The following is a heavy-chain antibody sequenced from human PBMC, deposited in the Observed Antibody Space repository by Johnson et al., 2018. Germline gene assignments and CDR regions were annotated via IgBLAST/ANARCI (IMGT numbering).Heavy chain of an antibody. D-gene: IGHD6-19*01. CDR3: ARDPTGIAVAGVDAFDI. CDR2: IIPIFGTA. Sequence: QVQLVQSGAEVKKPGSSVKVSCKASGGTFSSYAISWVRQAPGQGLEWMGGIIPIFGTANYAQKFQGRVTITADESTSTAYMELSSLRSEDTAMYYCARDPTGIAVAGVDAFDIWGQGTMVTVSS. V-gene: IGHV1-69*12. CDR1: GGTFSSYA. J-gene: IGHJ3*02.